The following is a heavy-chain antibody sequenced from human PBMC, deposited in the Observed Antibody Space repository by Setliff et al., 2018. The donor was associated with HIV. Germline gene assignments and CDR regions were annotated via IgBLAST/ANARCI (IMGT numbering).Heavy chain of an antibody. J-gene: IGHJ3*01. CDR1: GYSFSSNW. CDR3: ARVMVGAYDAFDL. D-gene: IGHD1-26*01. CDR2: IYPGDSDT. V-gene: IGHV5-51*01. Sequence: PGESLKISCQSSGYSFSSNWIAWVRQMPGEGLEWMGIIYPGDSDTRYSPSLQGQVSISVDMSLNTAYLQWRSLKASDTAMYYCARVMVGAYDAFDLGGQGTMVTVSS.